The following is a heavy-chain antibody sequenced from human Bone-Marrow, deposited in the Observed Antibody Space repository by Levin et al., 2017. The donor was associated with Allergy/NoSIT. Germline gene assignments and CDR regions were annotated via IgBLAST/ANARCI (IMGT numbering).Heavy chain of an antibody. CDR3: ASAETFNSWHVGWFDP. J-gene: IGHJ5*02. CDR1: GGSINNTNHY. Sequence: SETLSLTCTVSGGSINNTNHYWSWIRQPAGKGLEWIGRLFAGGAATYNRSLRRRVTISIATSKNQFSLKPTSVTAAASAVYYCASAETFNSWHVGWFDPWGQGTLVSVAS. CDR2: LFAGGAA. V-gene: IGHV4-61*02. D-gene: IGHD6-13*01.